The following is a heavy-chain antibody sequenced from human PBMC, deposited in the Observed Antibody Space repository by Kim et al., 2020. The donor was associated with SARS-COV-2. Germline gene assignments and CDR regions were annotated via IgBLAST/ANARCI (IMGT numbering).Heavy chain of an antibody. Sequence: GESLKISCKGSGYSFTSYWISWVRQMPGKGLEWMGRIDPSDSYTNYSPSFQGHVTISADKSISTAYLQWSSLKASDTAMYYCASGYDSSGYYYGFDPWGQGTLVTVSS. CDR1: GYSFTSYW. CDR3: ASGYDSSGYYYGFDP. V-gene: IGHV5-10-1*01. D-gene: IGHD3-22*01. CDR2: IDPSDSYT. J-gene: IGHJ5*02.